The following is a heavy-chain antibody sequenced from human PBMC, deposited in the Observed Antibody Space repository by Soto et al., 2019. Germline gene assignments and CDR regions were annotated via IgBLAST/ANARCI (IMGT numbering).Heavy chain of an antibody. CDR2: IYYSGTT. Sequence: QVQLQESGPGLVKPSETLSLTCTVSGGSISSYYWSWIRQPPGKGLEWIGYIYYSGTTSYNPSLNSRVTIXVDGSXXQFSLKLNSVTAADTAIYYCARESYYGSGATVVGYWGQGTLVTVSS. J-gene: IGHJ4*02. CDR1: GGSISSYY. D-gene: IGHD3-10*01. V-gene: IGHV4-59*01. CDR3: ARESYYGSGATVVGY.